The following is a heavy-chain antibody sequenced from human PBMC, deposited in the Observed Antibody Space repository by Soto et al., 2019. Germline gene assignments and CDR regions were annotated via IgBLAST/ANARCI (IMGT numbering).Heavy chain of an antibody. CDR2: ISAGGRSI. J-gene: IGHJ3*02. CDR1: GFTFTSFT. CDR3: ARSTPGNPFDI. Sequence: GGSLRLSCAASGFTFTSFTMNWVRQAPGKGLEWVSSISAGGRSIYYADSLKGRSTVSRDNAKNSLYLQMNSLRADDTAVYYCARSTPGNPFDIWGQGTMVTVSS. V-gene: IGHV3-21*01. D-gene: IGHD3-10*01.